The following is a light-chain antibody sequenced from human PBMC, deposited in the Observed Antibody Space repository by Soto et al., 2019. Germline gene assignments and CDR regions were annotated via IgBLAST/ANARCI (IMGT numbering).Light chain of an antibody. V-gene: IGKV3-15*01. CDR3: QQYDNWPIT. J-gene: IGKJ5*01. CDR2: GAS. CDR1: ESINFN. Sequence: EIGMTQSPATLSVSPGERATLSCRASESINFNLAWYQQKPGQAPRLLISGASTRATGLPARFSGSGSGTEFTLIISSLQSEDSAVYYCQQYDNWPITFGQGTRLEIK.